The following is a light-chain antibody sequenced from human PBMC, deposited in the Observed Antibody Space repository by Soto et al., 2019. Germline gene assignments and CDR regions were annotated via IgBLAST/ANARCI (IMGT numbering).Light chain of an antibody. CDR3: SSYAGSSPYV. V-gene: IGLV2-23*02. CDR1: NSDVGSYNL. CDR2: EVS. J-gene: IGLJ1*01. Sequence: QSALTQPASVSGSPGQSITISCTGTNSDVGSYNLVSWYQQHPGKAPKLMIYEVSKRPSGFSNRFSGSKSGNTASLTISGLQAEDEADYYCSSYAGSSPYVFGTGTKVTVL.